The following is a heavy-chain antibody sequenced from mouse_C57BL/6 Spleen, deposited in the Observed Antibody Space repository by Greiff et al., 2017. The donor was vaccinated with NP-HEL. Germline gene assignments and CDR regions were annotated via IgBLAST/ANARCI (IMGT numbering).Heavy chain of an antibody. D-gene: IGHD1-1*01. J-gene: IGHJ2*01. CDR1: GYAFSSYW. Sequence: VQLQQSGAELVKPGASVKISCKASGYAFSSYWMNWVKQRPGKGLEWIGQIYPGDGDTNYNGKFKGKATLTADKSSSTAYMQLSSLTSEDSAVYFCARAWAYGSSYLDYGGQGTTLTVSS. CDR2: IYPGDGDT. CDR3: ARAWAYGSSYLDY. V-gene: IGHV1-80*01.